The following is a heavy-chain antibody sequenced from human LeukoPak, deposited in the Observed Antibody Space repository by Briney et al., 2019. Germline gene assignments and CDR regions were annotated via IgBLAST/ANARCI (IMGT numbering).Heavy chain of an antibody. CDR3: VRDGLNWNYDY. V-gene: IGHV1-2*02. CDR1: GYTFTGYY. Sequence: ASVKVSCKTSGYTFTGYYMHWVRQAPGQGLEWMGWINSTSGDTRYAQKFQGRVAMTRDTSISTAYMELSRLRSDDTAVYYCVRDGLNWNYDYWGQGTLVAVSS. CDR2: INSTSGDT. D-gene: IGHD1-7*01. J-gene: IGHJ4*02.